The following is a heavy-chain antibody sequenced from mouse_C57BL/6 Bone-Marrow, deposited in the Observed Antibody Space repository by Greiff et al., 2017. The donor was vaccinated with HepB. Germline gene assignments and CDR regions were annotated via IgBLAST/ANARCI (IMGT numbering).Heavy chain of an antibody. CDR3: ARTGTEGDY. J-gene: IGHJ4*01. V-gene: IGHV5-9*01. CDR2: ISGGGGNT. D-gene: IGHD4-1*01. Sequence: EVQGVESGGGLVKPGGSLKLSCAASGFTFSSYTMSWVRQTPEKRLEWVATISGGGGNTYYPDSVKGRFTISRDNAKNTLYLQMSSLRSEDTALYYCARTGTEGDYWGQGTSVTVSS. CDR1: GFTFSSYT.